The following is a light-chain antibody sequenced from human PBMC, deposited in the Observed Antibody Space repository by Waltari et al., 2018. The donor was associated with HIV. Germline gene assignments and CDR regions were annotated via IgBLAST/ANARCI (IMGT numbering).Light chain of an antibody. J-gene: IGKJ1*01. CDR2: KVS. V-gene: IGKV2-30*01. CDR1: QSLVYSDGNTY. Sequence: DVVMTQSPLSLPVTLGQPASISCRSSQSLVYSDGNTYLSWFQQRPGQSPMRLIYKVSNRDSGVPDRFSGSGSGTDFTLQISRAEAEDVGVYYCMQGTHWPWTFGQGTKVEIK. CDR3: MQGTHWPWT.